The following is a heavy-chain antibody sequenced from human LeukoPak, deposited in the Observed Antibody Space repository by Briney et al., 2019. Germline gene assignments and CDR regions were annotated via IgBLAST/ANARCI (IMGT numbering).Heavy chain of an antibody. CDR3: ARRSYYNYYFDQ. J-gene: IGHJ4*02. CDR1: GDSISSGTYY. CDR2: IYYSGSA. V-gene: IGHV4-39*01. D-gene: IGHD1-1*01. Sequence: SETLSLTCTVSGDSISSGTYYWGWIRQPPGKELEWIGNIYYSGSAYYNPSLKSRVTISVDTSKNQFSLNLSSVTAADTAVYYCARRSYYNYYFDQWGQGTLVTVSS.